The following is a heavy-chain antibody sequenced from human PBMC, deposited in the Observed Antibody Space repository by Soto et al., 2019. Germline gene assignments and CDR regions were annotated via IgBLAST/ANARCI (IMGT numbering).Heavy chain of an antibody. CDR3: AKDYSSNWYDKYFQH. CDR1: GSTFSTYA. D-gene: IGHD6-13*01. V-gene: IGHV3-23*01. Sequence: EVQLLESGGGLVRPGGSLRLSCAASGSTFSTYAMSWVRQGPGKGLEWVSAISGSGGSTYYADSVKGRFTISRDNSKNTLYLQMNSLRAEDTAIYYCAKDYSSNWYDKYFQHWGQGTLVTVSS. CDR2: ISGSGGST. J-gene: IGHJ1*01.